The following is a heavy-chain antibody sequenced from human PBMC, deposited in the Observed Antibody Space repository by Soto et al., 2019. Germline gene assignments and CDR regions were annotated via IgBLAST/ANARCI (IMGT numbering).Heavy chain of an antibody. CDR1: GIEFSNYA. Sequence: PGESLKISCVASGIEFSNYAMSWVRQAPGKGLEWVSISSASGRSRYHADSVKGRFTISRDNSKNTLYLHMTNLRAEDTAVYYCAKDGNWLDVYFDVWGQGTPVTVSS. D-gene: IGHD6-19*01. CDR3: AKDGNWLDVYFDV. V-gene: IGHV3-23*01. CDR2: SSASGRSR. J-gene: IGHJ4*02.